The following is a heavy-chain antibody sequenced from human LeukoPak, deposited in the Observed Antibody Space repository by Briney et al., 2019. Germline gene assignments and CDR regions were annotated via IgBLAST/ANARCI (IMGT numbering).Heavy chain of an antibody. J-gene: IGHJ4*02. Sequence: GGSLRLSCAASGFTFSSYSMNWVRQAPGKGLEWVSSISSSSSYIYYADSVKGRFTISRDNAKNSLYLQMSSLRAEDTAVYYCARAVPSTYYYDSSGYPDYWGQGTLVTVSS. CDR3: ARAVPSTYYYDSSGYPDY. CDR1: GFTFSSYS. CDR2: ISSSSSYI. D-gene: IGHD3-22*01. V-gene: IGHV3-21*01.